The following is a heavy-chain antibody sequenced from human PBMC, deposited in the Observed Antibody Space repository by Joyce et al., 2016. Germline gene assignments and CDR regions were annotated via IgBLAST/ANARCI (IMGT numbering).Heavy chain of an antibody. CDR2: LSYDESHE. J-gene: IGHJ4*02. V-gene: IGHV3-30-3*01. Sequence: QVQLVESGGGVVRPGRSLRLSCAASGFTFRSYAMHWVRQGQGKGLEWVAVLSYDESHEYYAGSVKGRFTISRDNSKNTLYLQMNGLRAEDTAVYYCARERFGYWGQGTLVTVSS. CDR1: GFTFRSYA. CDR3: ARERFGY.